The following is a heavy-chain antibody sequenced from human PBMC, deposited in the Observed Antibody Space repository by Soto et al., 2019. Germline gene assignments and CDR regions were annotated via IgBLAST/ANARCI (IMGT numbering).Heavy chain of an antibody. CDR3: ARGTRWGGYVNY. Sequence: PGESLKISCKGSGYSFTSYWISWVRQMPGKGLEWMGRIDPSDSYTNYSPSFQGHVTIPADKSISTAYLQWSSLKASDTAMSYCARGTRWGGYVNYWGQGTLVTVSS. J-gene: IGHJ4*02. CDR1: GYSFTSYW. D-gene: IGHD5-12*01. V-gene: IGHV5-10-1*01. CDR2: IDPSDSYT.